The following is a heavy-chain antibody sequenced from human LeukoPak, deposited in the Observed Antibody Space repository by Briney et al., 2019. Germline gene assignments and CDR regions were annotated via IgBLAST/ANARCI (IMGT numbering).Heavy chain of an antibody. CDR1: GGSVNSINSY. Sequence: PSQTLSLTCTVSGGSVNSINSYWTWIRQPAGKGLEWIGRVYFSGSTIYNPSLKGRVTISIDTSNNQFSLMLTSVTAADTAVYYCARKTGYGSGSYYNYYFDYWGQGSLVTVSS. CDR3: ARKTGYGSGSYYNYYFDY. D-gene: IGHD3-10*01. V-gene: IGHV4-61*02. J-gene: IGHJ4*02. CDR2: VYFSGST.